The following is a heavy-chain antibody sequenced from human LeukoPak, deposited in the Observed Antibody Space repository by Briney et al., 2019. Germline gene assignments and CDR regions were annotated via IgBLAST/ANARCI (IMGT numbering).Heavy chain of an antibody. J-gene: IGHJ4*02. V-gene: IGHV1-18*01. CDR2: ISTYTGNS. CDR1: GYTFTNYV. Sequence: GASVKVSCKASGYTFTNYVLTWVRQAPGHGLEWMGRISTYTGNSNYAQKFQDRVTMTTDTSTGTAYMDLRNLSSDDTAVYYCARTMTTMTTHGELDFWGQGTLVTVSS. CDR3: ARTMTTMTTHGELDF. D-gene: IGHD4-17*01.